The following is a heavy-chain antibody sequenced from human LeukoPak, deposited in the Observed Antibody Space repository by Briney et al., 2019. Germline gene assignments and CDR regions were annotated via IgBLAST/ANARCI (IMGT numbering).Heavy chain of an antibody. CDR2: IYYRGSS. J-gene: IGHJ4*02. CDR1: GGSISSSSHY. CDR3: ARQSDSSGYYSFNY. Sequence: SETLSLTCTVSGGSISSSSHYWGWIRQPPGKGLEWIGAIYYRGSSSYNPSLKSRVTMSVDTSKNHFSLKLSSVTAADTAVYFCARQSDSSGYYSFNYWGQGTLATVSS. D-gene: IGHD3-22*01. V-gene: IGHV4-39*01.